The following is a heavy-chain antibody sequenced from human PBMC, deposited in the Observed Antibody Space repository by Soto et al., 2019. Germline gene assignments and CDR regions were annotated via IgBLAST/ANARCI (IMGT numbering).Heavy chain of an antibody. Sequence: SVKVSCKASGGTFSNSPISWVRQIPGQGPEWMGRIIPSPARTIYSRKFRGRVTLTADKSTQTVYMTLSSLTTEDSGVCYCARDQVGASSFDYWG. CDR3: ARDQVGASSFDY. CDR1: GGTFSNSP. D-gene: IGHD1-26*01. J-gene: IGHJ4*01. CDR2: IIPSPART. V-gene: IGHV1-69*04.